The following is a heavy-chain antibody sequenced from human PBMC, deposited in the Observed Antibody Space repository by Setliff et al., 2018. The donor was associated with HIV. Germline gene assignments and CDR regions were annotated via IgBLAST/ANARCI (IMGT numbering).Heavy chain of an antibody. V-gene: IGHV1-69*05. J-gene: IGHJ4*02. CDR1: GGTFSNYG. Sequence: SVKVSCKASGGTFSNYGMSWVRQAPGQGLEWMGGIIPISGTANYAQKFQGRVTITTDESTSTAYMELSGLRSDDTAVYYCARDVSWRVRTYIDYWGQGALVTVSS. D-gene: IGHD3-3*01. CDR2: IIPISGTA. CDR3: ARDVSWRVRTYIDY.